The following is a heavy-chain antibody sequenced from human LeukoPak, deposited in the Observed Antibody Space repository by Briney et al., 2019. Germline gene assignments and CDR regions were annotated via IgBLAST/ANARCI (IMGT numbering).Heavy chain of an antibody. V-gene: IGHV1-69*04. CDR2: IIPILGIA. CDR3: ARERGCSSTSCHLRGFDP. Sequence: SVKVSCKASGGTFSSYAISWVRQAPGQGLGWMGRIIPILGIANYAQKFQGRVAVTADKSTSTAYMELSSLRSEDTAVYYCARERGCSSTSCHLRGFDPWGQGTLVTVSS. D-gene: IGHD2-2*01. CDR1: GGTFSSYA. J-gene: IGHJ5*02.